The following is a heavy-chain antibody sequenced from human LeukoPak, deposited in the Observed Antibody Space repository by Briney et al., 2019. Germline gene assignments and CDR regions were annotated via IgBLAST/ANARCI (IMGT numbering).Heavy chain of an antibody. J-gene: IGHJ4*02. D-gene: IGHD1-26*01. CDR1: GFTFGSYS. CDR3: ARGATTLGY. Sequence: PGGSLRLSCAASGFTFGSYSMNWVRQAPGNGLEWVSSISSSSSYIYYADSVKGRFTISRDNAKNSLYLQMNSLRAEDTAVYYCARGATTLGYWGQGTLVTVSS. CDR2: ISSSSSYI. V-gene: IGHV3-21*01.